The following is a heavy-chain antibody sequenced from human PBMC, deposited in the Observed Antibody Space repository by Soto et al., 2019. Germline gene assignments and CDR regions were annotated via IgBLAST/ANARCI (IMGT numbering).Heavy chain of an antibody. D-gene: IGHD3-3*01. Sequence: GGSQRLSCAASGFTVRSNYRSWVRQAPGKGLEWVSYISSSSSTIYYADSVKGRFTISRDNAKNTLYLQMNSLRAEDTAVYYCAKALTENYDFWSGQYYYYGMDVWGQGTTVTVSS. J-gene: IGHJ6*02. CDR2: ISSSSSTI. CDR3: AKALTENYDFWSGQYYYYGMDV. V-gene: IGHV3-48*04. CDR1: GFTVRSNY.